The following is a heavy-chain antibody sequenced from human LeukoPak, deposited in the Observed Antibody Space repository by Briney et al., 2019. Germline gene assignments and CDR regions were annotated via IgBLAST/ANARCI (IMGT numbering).Heavy chain of an antibody. CDR3: AGSIFGYPWFDR. D-gene: IGHD3-9*01. Sequence: SETLSLTCTVSAAIISFYWSWLRQPPGKGLEWIGYVFHTGHTNYNPSLKSRVTMSIDPSKDQFSLEVTSVTAADTAVYYCAGSIFGYPWFDRWGQGTLVTVS. CDR2: VFHTGHT. CDR1: AAIISFY. J-gene: IGHJ5*02. V-gene: IGHV4-59*01.